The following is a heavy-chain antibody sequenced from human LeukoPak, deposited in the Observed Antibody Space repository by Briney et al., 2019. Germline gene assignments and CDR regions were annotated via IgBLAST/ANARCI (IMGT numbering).Heavy chain of an antibody. CDR3: ARSWDSYLSDY. CDR1: GYIFTSYW. V-gene: IGHV5-10-1*01. Sequence: GEALMISCKGSGYIFTSYWIRWVRQMPGKGLEWMGRIYSSDSYTNYSPSFQGHVTLSADQSISTAYLQWTSLTASDTAMYYCARSWDSYLSDYWGQGTLVTVSS. J-gene: IGHJ4*02. D-gene: IGHD1-26*01. CDR2: IYSSDSYT.